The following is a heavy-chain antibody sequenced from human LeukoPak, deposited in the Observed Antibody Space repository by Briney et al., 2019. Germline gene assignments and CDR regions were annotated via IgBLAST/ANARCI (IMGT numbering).Heavy chain of an antibody. Sequence: GESLKISCKGSGYSFSNYWIGWVRQMPGKGLEWMGIIYPGDSNTRYSPSFQGQVTISAETSIRTAYLQWTSLRDSDTAIYYCARQPLVRDCGGDCEFDYWGQGTRVSVSS. CDR1: GYSFSNYW. J-gene: IGHJ4*02. D-gene: IGHD2-21*02. CDR2: IYPGDSNT. V-gene: IGHV5-51*01. CDR3: ARQPLVRDCGGDCEFDY.